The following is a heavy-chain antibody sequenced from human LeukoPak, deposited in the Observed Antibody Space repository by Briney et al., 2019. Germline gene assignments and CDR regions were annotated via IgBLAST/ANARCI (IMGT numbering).Heavy chain of an antibody. CDR1: GYTFTGYY. CDR3: ARDRPGYSDDFDY. D-gene: IGHD3-22*01. Sequence: GASVKVSCTASGYTFTGYYMYWVRQAPGQGLEWMGWINPDSGGTNYAQKFQGRVTMTRDTSISTAYMELSRLRSDDTAVYYCARDRPGYSDDFDYWGQGTLVTVSS. J-gene: IGHJ4*02. V-gene: IGHV1-2*02. CDR2: INPDSGGT.